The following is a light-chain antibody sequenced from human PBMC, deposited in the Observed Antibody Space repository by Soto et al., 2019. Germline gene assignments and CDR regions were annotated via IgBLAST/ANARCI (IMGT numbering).Light chain of an antibody. CDR3: QQYGSSPWT. CDR2: DAS. Sequence: EVASTQSPGTLSLSPGARATLSCRASQSIANNYLTWYQQKPGQAPRVLIYDASTRATGIPDRCSGSGSGTDFTLTISRLEPEDFAVYYCQQYGSSPWTFGQGTKVDIK. V-gene: IGKV3-20*01. CDR1: QSIANNY. J-gene: IGKJ1*01.